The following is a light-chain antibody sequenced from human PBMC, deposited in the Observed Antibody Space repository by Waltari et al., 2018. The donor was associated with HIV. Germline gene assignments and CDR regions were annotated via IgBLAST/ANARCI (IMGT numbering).Light chain of an antibody. Sequence: QSALSQSASVSGSPGQSLTISCTGNSSNVGYYNLVSWYRQCAGNAPALIMFDVTKRPSGISHRFSGSKSGNTASLTISGLQDEDEGTYFGSSFNHTNNVVFGGGTKLTVL. CDR1: SSNVGYYNL. J-gene: IGLJ2*01. CDR3: SSFNHTNNVV. CDR2: DVT. V-gene: IGLV2-23*02.